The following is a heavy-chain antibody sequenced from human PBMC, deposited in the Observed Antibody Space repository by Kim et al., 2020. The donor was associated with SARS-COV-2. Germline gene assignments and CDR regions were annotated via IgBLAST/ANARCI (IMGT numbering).Heavy chain of an antibody. V-gene: IGHV3-33*06. CDR2: IWYDGSNK. J-gene: IGHJ6*02. D-gene: IGHD2-21*02. Sequence: GGSLRLSCAASGFTFSSYGMHWVRQAPGKGLEWVAVIWYDGSNKYYADSVKGRFTISRDNSKNTLYLQMNSLRAEDTAVYYCAKVFGYCGGDCYSAYYYYYGMDVWGQGTTVTVSS. CDR1: GFTFSSYG. CDR3: AKVFGYCGGDCYSAYYYYYGMDV.